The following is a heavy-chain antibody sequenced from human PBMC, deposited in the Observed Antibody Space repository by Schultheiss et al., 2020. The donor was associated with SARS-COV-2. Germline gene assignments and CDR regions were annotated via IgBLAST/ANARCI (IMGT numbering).Heavy chain of an antibody. J-gene: IGHJ6*02. V-gene: IGHV1-69*01. CDR1: GGTFSSYA. D-gene: IGHD6-13*01. CDR2: IIPIFGTA. CDR3: ARDLRVAAASQTYYYYGMDV. Sequence: KISCKASGGTFSSYAISWVRQAPGQGLEWMGGIIPIFGTANYAQKFQGRVTITADESTSTAYMELSSLRSEDTAVYYCARDLRVAAASQTYYYYGMDVWGQGTTVTVSS.